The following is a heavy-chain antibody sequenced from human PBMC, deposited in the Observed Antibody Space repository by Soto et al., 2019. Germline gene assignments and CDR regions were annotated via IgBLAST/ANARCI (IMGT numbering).Heavy chain of an antibody. Sequence: GGSLRLSCAASGFTFSSYSMNWVRQAPGKGLEWVSYISSSSDIYYADSVKGRFTISRDNAKNSVSLQMNSLRAEDTAVYYCAREYTAWPLAYGLDVWGQGTTVTVSS. D-gene: IGHD2-2*02. CDR2: ISSSSDI. CDR1: GFTFSSYS. J-gene: IGHJ6*02. CDR3: AREYTAWPLAYGLDV. V-gene: IGHV3-21*05.